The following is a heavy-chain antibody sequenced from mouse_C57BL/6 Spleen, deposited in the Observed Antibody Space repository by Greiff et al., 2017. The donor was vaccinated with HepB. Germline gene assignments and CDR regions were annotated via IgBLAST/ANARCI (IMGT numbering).Heavy chain of an antibody. J-gene: IGHJ4*01. CDR3: AREGGSHAMDY. CDR2: IHPNSGST. Sequence: VQLQQPGAELVKPGASVKLSCKASGYTFTSYWMHWVKQRPGQGLEWIGMIHPNSGSTNYNEKFKSKATLTVDKSSSTAYMQLSSLTSEDSAVYYCAREGGSHAMDYWGQGTSVTVSS. V-gene: IGHV1-64*01. CDR1: GYTFTSYW.